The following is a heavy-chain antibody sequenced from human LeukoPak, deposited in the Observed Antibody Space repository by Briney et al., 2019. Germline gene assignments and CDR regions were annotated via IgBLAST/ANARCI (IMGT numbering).Heavy chain of an antibody. CDR1: RFSFSSYA. CDR3: ARASRGEYCSSTSCYLFGDAFDI. Sequence: GGSLRLSCAASRFSFSSYAMHWVRQAPGKGLEWVAVISYDGSNKYYADSVKGRFTISRDNSKNTLYLQMNSLRAEDTAVCYCARASRGEYCSSTSCYLFGDAFDIWGQGTMVTVSS. CDR2: ISYDGSNK. D-gene: IGHD2-2*01. V-gene: IGHV3-30*04. J-gene: IGHJ3*02.